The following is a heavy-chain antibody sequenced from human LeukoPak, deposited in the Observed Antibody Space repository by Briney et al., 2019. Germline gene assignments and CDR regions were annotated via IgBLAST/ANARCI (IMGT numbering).Heavy chain of an antibody. V-gene: IGHV3-64*01. CDR1: GFTFSSYA. D-gene: IGHD6-19*01. CDR3: ARAPPLERIGWYGEDEF. CDR2: ISGNGDKT. J-gene: IGHJ1*01. Sequence: PGGSLRLSCAASGFTFSSYAMHWVRQAPGKGPEYVAAISGNGDKTHYGSPVQGRFTVSRDNSKNTLYLQMGSLRTEDMAVYYCARAPPLERIGWYGEDEFRGQGTLVTVSS.